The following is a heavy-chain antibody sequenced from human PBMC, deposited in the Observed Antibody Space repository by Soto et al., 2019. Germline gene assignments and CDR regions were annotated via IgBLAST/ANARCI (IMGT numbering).Heavy chain of an antibody. CDR2: IYYSGST. V-gene: IGHV4-59*08. D-gene: IGHD2-15*01. Sequence: SETMYLTCTVSGGSISSYDWSWIRQPPGKGLEWIGYIYYSGSTNYNPSLKSRVTISVDTSKNQFSLKLSSVTAADTAVYYCARHRGFYYYYYMDVWGKGTTVTVSS. CDR3: ARHRGFYYYYYMDV. J-gene: IGHJ6*03. CDR1: GGSISSYD.